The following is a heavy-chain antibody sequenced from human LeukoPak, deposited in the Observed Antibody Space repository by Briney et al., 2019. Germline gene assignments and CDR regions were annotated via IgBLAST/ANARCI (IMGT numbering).Heavy chain of an antibody. CDR2: IALSDSQA. J-gene: IGHJ4*02. Sequence: GESLKISRKDFDSSLTFYWISWVRQMPGKSLEWMGKIALSDSQATYNPSFQGHVTISADKSINTVYLYWSSLEASDTAMYYCTWGTSSTKIDSWGQGTLVTVSS. D-gene: IGHD3-16*01. CDR3: TWGTSSTKIDS. V-gene: IGHV5-10-1*01. CDR1: DSSLTFYW.